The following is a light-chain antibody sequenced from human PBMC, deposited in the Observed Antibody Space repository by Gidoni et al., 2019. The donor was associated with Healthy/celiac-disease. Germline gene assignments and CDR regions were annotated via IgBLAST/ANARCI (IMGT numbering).Light chain of an antibody. V-gene: IGLV3-1*01. J-gene: IGLJ1*01. Sequence: SYELTQPPSVSVSPGQTASITCSGDKLGDKYACWYQQKPGQSPVLVIYQDSKRPSGIPERFSGSNSGNTDTLTISGTQAMDEAEYYCKAWDSSTSNVFGNGTKVTVL. CDR2: QDS. CDR1: KLGDKY. CDR3: KAWDSSTSNV.